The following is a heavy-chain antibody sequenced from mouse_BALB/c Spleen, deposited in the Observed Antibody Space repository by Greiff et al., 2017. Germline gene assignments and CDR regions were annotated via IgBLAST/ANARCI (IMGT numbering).Heavy chain of an antibody. V-gene: IGHV5-12-2*01. D-gene: IGHD1-1*01. CDR1: GFTLSSYT. CDR3: ARQAITTDPSYAMDY. J-gene: IGHJ4*01. CDR2: ISNGGGSN. Sequence: EVKLVESGGGLVQPGGSLKLSCAASGFTLSSYTMSWVRQKPEKRLEWVAYISNGGGSNYYPDTVKGRFTISRDNAKNTLYLQMSSLKSEDTAMYYCARQAITTDPSYAMDYWGQGTSVTVSS.